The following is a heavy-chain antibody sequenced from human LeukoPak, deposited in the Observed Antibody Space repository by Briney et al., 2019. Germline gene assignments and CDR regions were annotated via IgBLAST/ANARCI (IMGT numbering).Heavy chain of an antibody. D-gene: IGHD3-3*01. CDR1: GGSISSYY. J-gene: IGHJ5*02. Sequence: SETLSLTCTVSGGSISSYYWSWIRQPAGKGLEWIGRIYTSGSTNYNPSLKSRATMSVDTSKNQFSLKLSSVTAADTAVYYCARDRNSIFGVVSIYWSDPWGQGTLVTVSS. CDR3: ARDRNSIFGVVSIYWSDP. V-gene: IGHV4-4*07. CDR2: IYTSGST.